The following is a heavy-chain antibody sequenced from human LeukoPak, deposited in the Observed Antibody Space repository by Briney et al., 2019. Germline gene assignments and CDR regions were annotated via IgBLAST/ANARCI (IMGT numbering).Heavy chain of an antibody. V-gene: IGHV1-24*01. CDR2: FDPVDGET. J-gene: IGHJ6*02. CDR3: ATSGKVVVVPAASYYYYGMDV. D-gene: IGHD2-2*01. Sequence: ASVKVSCKVSGYTLTELSMHWVRQAPGKGLEWMGGFDPVDGETIYAQKFQGRVTMTEDTSTDTAYMELSSLRSEDTAVYYCATSGKVVVVPAASYYYYGMDVWGQGTTVTVSS. CDR1: GYTLTELS.